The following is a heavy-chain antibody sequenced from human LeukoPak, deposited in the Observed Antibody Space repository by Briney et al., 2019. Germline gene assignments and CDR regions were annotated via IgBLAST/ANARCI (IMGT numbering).Heavy chain of an antibody. Sequence: ASVKVSCKASGYSFTVYYIHWVRQAPGQGLEWLGWIDPNSGVTNYAQKFQGRVAMTRDTSISTAYMELSRLRSDDSAVYYCAREGYSSRTEFDPWGQGTLVTVSS. CDR1: GYSFTVYY. CDR2: IDPNSGVT. V-gene: IGHV1-2*02. D-gene: IGHD6-13*01. J-gene: IGHJ5*02. CDR3: AREGYSSRTEFDP.